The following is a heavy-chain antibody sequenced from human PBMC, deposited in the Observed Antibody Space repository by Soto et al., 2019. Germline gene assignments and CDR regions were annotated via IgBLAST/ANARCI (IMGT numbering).Heavy chain of an antibody. V-gene: IGHV1-8*01. CDR1: GYTFTSYD. J-gene: IGHJ6*03. D-gene: IGHD4-17*01. CDR3: AREAHYGDYVSYYYYYTDF. Sequence: ASVKVSCKASGYTFTSYDINWVRQATGQGLEWMGWMNPNSGNTGYAQKFQGRVTMTRNTSISTAYMELSSLRSEDTAVYYCAREAHYGDYVSYYYYYTDFCGKGITVTVSS. CDR2: MNPNSGNT.